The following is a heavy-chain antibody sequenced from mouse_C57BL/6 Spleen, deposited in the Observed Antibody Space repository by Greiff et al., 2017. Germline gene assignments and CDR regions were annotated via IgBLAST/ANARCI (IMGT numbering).Heavy chain of an antibody. CDR3: ARREVRDYFDY. Sequence: EVKLQESGPELVKPGDSVKISCKASGYSFTGYFMNWVMQSHGKSLEWIGRINPYNGDTFYNQKFKGKATLTVDKSSSTAHMELRSLTSEDSAVYYCARREVRDYFDYWGQGTTLTVSS. V-gene: IGHV1-20*01. J-gene: IGHJ2*01. CDR1: GYSFTGYF. D-gene: IGHD2-2*01. CDR2: INPYNGDT.